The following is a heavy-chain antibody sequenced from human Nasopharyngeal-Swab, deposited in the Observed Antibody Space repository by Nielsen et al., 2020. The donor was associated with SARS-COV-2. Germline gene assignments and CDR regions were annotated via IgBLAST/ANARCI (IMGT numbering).Heavy chain of an antibody. Sequence: GEPLKISCTASGFTFGDYAMSWFRQAPGKGREWVGFIRSKAYGGTTEYAASVKGRFTISRDDSKSIAYLQMNSLKTEDTAVYYCTRDLYCSSTSCTWKGVDYWGQGTLVTVSS. CDR3: TRDLYCSSTSCTWKGVDY. V-gene: IGHV3-49*03. J-gene: IGHJ4*02. CDR2: IRSKAYGGTT. D-gene: IGHD2-2*01. CDR1: GFTFGDYA.